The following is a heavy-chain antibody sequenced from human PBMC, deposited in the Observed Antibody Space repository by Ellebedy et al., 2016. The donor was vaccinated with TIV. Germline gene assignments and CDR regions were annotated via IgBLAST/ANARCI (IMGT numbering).Heavy chain of an antibody. CDR2: INWDGGST. V-gene: IGHV3-43D*03. D-gene: IGHD3-10*01. J-gene: IGHJ4*02. CDR1: GFTFDDYA. CDR3: AKDMGAGVRGVPVDY. Sequence: GESLKISXAASGFTFDDYAVHWVRQVPGKGLEWVSLINWDGGSTYYADSLQGRFIISRDNSKNSVYLQMRSLRPEDTGLYYCAKDMGAGVRGVPVDYWGQGTQVTVSS.